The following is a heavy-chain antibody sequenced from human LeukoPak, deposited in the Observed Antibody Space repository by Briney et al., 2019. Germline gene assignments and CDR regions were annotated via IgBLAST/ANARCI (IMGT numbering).Heavy chain of an antibody. J-gene: IGHJ3*02. Sequence: GSLRLSCAASGFTFSSYEMDWVRQAPGKGLEWVSYISSSGSTIYYADSVKGRFTISRDNSKNTLYLQMNSLRAEDTAVYYCAKDLVGATMVAAVLIWGQGTMVTVSS. CDR2: ISSSGSTI. CDR1: GFTFSSYE. D-gene: IGHD1-26*01. CDR3: AKDLVGATMVAAVLI. V-gene: IGHV3-48*03.